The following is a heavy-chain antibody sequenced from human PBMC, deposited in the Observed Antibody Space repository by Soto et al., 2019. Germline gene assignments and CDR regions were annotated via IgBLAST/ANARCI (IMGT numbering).Heavy chain of an antibody. D-gene: IGHD3-10*01. J-gene: IGHJ4*01. Sequence: ASVKVSCKASGYSFTDYSIQWMRQAPGQRPEWVGWINIGTGVTQISQRFQGRVNLSRDTSATTAYMELDSLRYEDTAVYYCARCHYQLFRVDHWGQGTLVTVSS. CDR3: ARCHYQLFRVDH. CDR2: INIGTGVT. CDR1: GYSFTDYS. V-gene: IGHV1-3*04.